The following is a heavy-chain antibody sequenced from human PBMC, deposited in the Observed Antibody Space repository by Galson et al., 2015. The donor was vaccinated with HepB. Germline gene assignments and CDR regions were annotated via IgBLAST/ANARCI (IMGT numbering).Heavy chain of an antibody. J-gene: IGHJ6*02. Sequence: SVKVSCKATGDTFSTYAISWVRQAPGQGLEWMGGIIPIFDTANYAQNFQGRVTISADESTKTAYMELNSLRSDDTAIYYCAGNSPRDSGIRATAPTNQYYAMDVWGQGAAVAVSS. CDR2: IIPIFDTA. CDR1: GDTFSTYA. V-gene: IGHV1-69*13. D-gene: IGHD1-14*01. CDR3: AGNSPRDSGIRATAPTNQYYAMDV.